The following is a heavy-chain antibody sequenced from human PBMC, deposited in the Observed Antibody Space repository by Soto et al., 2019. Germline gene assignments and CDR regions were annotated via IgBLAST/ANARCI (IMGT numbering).Heavy chain of an antibody. CDR2: IYSGGST. CDR3: ARDATFEYNWNDGVSAFDI. CDR1: GFTVSSNY. J-gene: IGHJ3*02. V-gene: IGHV3-66*01. D-gene: IGHD1-20*01. Sequence: PGGSLRLSCAASGFTVSSNYMSWVRQAPWKGLEWVSVIYSGGSTYYADSVKGRFTISRDNSKNTLYLQMNSLRAEDTAVYYCARDATFEYNWNDGVSAFDIWGQGTMVTVSS.